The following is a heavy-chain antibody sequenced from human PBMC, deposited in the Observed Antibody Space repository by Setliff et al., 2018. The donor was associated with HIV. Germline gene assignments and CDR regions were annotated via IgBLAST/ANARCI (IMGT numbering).Heavy chain of an antibody. Sequence: PSETLSLTCSVYGTSFSDHYWSWVRQTPGKGLEWIGEMNQSGTTNYNPSLKSRVTMSIDTSKNQFSLKLSSVTAADTAVYYCARHEWAVGALYYFDYWGQGTLVTVSS. V-gene: IGHV4-34*01. J-gene: IGHJ4*02. CDR3: ARHEWAVGALYYFDY. D-gene: IGHD1-26*01. CDR1: GTSFSDHY. CDR2: MNQSGTT.